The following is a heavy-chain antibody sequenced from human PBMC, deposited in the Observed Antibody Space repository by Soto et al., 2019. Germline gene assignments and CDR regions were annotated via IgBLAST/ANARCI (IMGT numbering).Heavy chain of an antibody. Sequence: ASVKVSCKASGYTFTAYYMHWVRQAPGQGLEWMGWITPNSGGTKYAQKFQGWVTMTRDTSISTAYMELSRLRSHDPAMYYCARRLRYCSGGSCHSDGYAFDIWGQGTMVTVSS. D-gene: IGHD2-15*01. CDR3: ARRLRYCSGGSCHSDGYAFDI. V-gene: IGHV1-2*04. CDR2: ITPNSGGT. J-gene: IGHJ3*02. CDR1: GYTFTAYY.